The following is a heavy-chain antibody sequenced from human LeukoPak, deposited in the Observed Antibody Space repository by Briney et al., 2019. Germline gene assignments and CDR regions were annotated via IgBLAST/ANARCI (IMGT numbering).Heavy chain of an antibody. Sequence: PGGSLRLSCAASGFTFSSYGMHWVRQAPGKGLEWVAVIWYDGSNKYYADSVKGRFTISRDNSKNTLYLQMNSLRAEDTAVYYCAKVAKSSSFYFDYWGQGTLVTVSS. J-gene: IGHJ4*02. CDR2: IWYDGSNK. CDR3: AKVAKSSSFYFDY. V-gene: IGHV3-33*06. CDR1: GFTFSSYG. D-gene: IGHD6-6*01.